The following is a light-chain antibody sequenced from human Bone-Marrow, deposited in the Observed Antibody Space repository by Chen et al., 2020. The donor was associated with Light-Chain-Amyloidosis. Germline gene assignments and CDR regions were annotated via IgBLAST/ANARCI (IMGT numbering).Light chain of an antibody. CDR2: EDA. CDR1: NNDVGGHAF. CDR3: SSFAAGSTWV. J-gene: IGLJ3*02. V-gene: IGLV2-23*01. Sequence: QSALTQPASVSGFPGQSITISCTGTNNDVGGHAFVYWYQRHPGKAPKFLIYEDAERASGVSNRLSGSKAGNAASLTISGLQAEDEADYYCSSFAAGSTWVFGGGTSLTVL.